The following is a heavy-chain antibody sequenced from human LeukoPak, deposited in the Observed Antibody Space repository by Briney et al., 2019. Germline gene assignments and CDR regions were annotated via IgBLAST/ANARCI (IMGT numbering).Heavy chain of an antibody. J-gene: IGHJ6*02. CDR2: INPNSGGT. Sequence: ASVKVSCKASGHTFTGYYMHWVRQAPGQGLEWMGWINPNSGGTNYAQKFQGRVTMTRDTSISTAYMELSRLRSDDTAVYYCVRELVRQDGDFWSGYYYYYYGMDVWGQGTTVTVSS. V-gene: IGHV1-2*02. D-gene: IGHD3-3*01. CDR3: VRELVRQDGDFWSGYYYYYYGMDV. CDR1: GHTFTGYY.